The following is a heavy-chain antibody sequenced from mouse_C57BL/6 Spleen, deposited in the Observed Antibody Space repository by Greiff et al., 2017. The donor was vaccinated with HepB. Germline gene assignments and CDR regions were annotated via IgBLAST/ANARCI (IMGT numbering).Heavy chain of an antibody. CDR1: GYTFTSYW. V-gene: IGHV1-69*01. CDR2: IDPSDSYT. CDR3: ARWGGKRGRLFDY. Sequence: QVQLQQPGAELVMPGASVKLSCKASGYTFTSYWMHWVKQRPGQGLEWIGEIDPSDSYTNYNQKFKGKSTLTVDKSSSTAYMPLSSLTSEDSAVYSCARWGGKRGRLFDYWGQGTTLTVSS. J-gene: IGHJ2*01. D-gene: IGHD2-1*01.